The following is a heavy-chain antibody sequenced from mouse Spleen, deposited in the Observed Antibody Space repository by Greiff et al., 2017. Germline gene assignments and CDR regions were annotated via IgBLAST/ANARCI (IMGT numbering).Heavy chain of an antibody. Sequence: EVQGVESGGGLVKPGGSLKLSCAASGFTFSSYAMSWVRQTPEKRLEWVATISSGGSYTYYPDSVKGRFTISRDNAKNTLYLQMSSLRSEDTAMYYCARQDYGSSYDWYFDVWGAGTTVTVSS. CDR2: ISSGGSYT. V-gene: IGHV5-9-3*01. J-gene: IGHJ1*01. CDR1: GFTFSSYA. D-gene: IGHD1-1*01. CDR3: ARQDYGSSYDWYFDV.